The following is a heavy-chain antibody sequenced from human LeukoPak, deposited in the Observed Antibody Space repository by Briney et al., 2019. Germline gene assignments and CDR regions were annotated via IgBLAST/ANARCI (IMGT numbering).Heavy chain of an antibody. J-gene: IGHJ4*02. V-gene: IGHV4-4*02. Sequence: SGTLSLTCAVSGVSISSSNWWSWVRQPPGKGLEWIGEIYHSGSTNYNPSLKSRVTISVDTSKNQFSLKLSSVTAADTALYYCARHDYGGNRHFDYWGQGTLVTVSS. CDR2: IYHSGST. CDR1: GVSISSSNW. D-gene: IGHD4-23*01. CDR3: ARHDYGGNRHFDY.